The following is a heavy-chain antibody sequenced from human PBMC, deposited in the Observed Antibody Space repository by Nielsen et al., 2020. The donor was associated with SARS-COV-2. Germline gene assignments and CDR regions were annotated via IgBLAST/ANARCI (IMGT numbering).Heavy chain of an antibody. V-gene: IGHV3-30*18. CDR3: AKPPGRGSYTGLDY. D-gene: IGHD1-26*01. Sequence: GESLKISCAASGFTFSSYGMHWVRQAPGKGLEWVAVISYDGSNKYYADSVKGRFTISRDNSKNTLYLQMNSLRAEDTAVYYCAKPPGRGSYTGLDYWGQGTLVTVSS. CDR1: GFTFSSYG. J-gene: IGHJ4*02. CDR2: ISYDGSNK.